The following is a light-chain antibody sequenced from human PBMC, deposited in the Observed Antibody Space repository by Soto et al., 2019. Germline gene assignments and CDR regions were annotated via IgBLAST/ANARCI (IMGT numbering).Light chain of an antibody. CDR1: QTISNW. CDR2: KPS. V-gene: IGKV1-5*03. CDR3: QQYYSYPYT. J-gene: IGKJ2*01. Sequence: DIQMTQSPSTLSASVGDRVTITCRASQTISNWLAWYQQKPGKAPKVLIYKPSTSVSGVLSRFSGSRSGTEFTHTISSLQPDDFATYYCQQYYSYPYTSGQGTKLEIK.